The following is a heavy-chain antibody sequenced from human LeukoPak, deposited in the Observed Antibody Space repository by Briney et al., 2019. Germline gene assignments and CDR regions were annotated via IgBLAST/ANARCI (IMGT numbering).Heavy chain of an antibody. Sequence: QAGGSLRLSCAASGFTFSSYGMHWVRQAPGKGLEWVAFIRYDGSNKYYADSVKGRFTISRDNSKNTLYLQMNSLRAEDTAVYYCAKDYYYGSGQTYYMDVWGKGPRSPSP. J-gene: IGHJ6*03. CDR3: AKDYYYGSGQTYYMDV. D-gene: IGHD3-10*01. CDR2: IRYDGSNK. V-gene: IGHV3-30*02. CDR1: GFTFSSYG.